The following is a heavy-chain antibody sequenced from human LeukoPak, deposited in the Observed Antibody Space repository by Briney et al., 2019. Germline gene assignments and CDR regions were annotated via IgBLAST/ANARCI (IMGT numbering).Heavy chain of an antibody. CDR2: IRYDGSNK. Sequence: PGGSLRLSCAASGFTFSTYGMHWVRQAPGKGLDWVAFIRYDGSNKYYADSVKGRFTISRDNSKSTLYLQMNSLRAEDTAVYYCARYHCSSTSCYSEVSFDYWGQGTLVTVSS. V-gene: IGHV3-30*02. J-gene: IGHJ4*02. D-gene: IGHD2-2*01. CDR3: ARYHCSSTSCYSEVSFDY. CDR1: GFTFSTYG.